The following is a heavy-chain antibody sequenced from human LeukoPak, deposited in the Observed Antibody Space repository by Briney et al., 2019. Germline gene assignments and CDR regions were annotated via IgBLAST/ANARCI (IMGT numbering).Heavy chain of an antibody. D-gene: IGHD6-13*01. CDR1: GYTFTGYY. CDR2: INPNSGGT. Sequence: ASVKVSCKTSGYTFTGYYMHWVRQAPGQGLEWMGWINPNSGGTNYAQKFQGRVTMTTDTSTSTAYMELRSLRSDDTAVYYCARDQGGYYSSSWVFDYWGQGTLVTVSS. V-gene: IGHV1-2*02. CDR3: ARDQGGYYSSSWVFDY. J-gene: IGHJ4*02.